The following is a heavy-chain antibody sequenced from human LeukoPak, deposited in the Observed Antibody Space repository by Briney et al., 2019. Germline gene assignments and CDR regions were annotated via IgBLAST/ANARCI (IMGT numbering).Heavy chain of an antibody. CDR3: AKEFYYGSGSYYPTFDY. Sequence: PGGSLRLSCAASGFTFSSYSMNWVRQAPGKGLEWVSSISSSSYIYYADSVKGRFTISRDNSKNTLYLQMNSLRAEDTAVYYCAKEFYYGSGSYYPTFDYWGQGTLVTVSS. CDR1: GFTFSSYS. D-gene: IGHD3-10*01. CDR2: ISSSSYI. V-gene: IGHV3-21*04. J-gene: IGHJ4*02.